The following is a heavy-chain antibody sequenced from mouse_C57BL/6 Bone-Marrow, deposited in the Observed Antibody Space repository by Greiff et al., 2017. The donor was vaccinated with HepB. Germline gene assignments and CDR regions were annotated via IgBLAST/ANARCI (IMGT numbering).Heavy chain of an antibody. D-gene: IGHD2-3*01. V-gene: IGHV14-1*01. J-gene: IGHJ2*01. CDR1: GFNITDYY. Sequence: VQLKESGAELVRPGASVKLSCTASGFNITDYYMHWVKQRPEQGLEWIGRIDPEDGDTEYAQKFKGKATMTADASSNTAYLQLSSLTSEDTAVYYCTTWILRYAYYCDYWGRGTTLTVSA. CDR3: TTWILRYAYYCDY. CDR2: IDPEDGDT.